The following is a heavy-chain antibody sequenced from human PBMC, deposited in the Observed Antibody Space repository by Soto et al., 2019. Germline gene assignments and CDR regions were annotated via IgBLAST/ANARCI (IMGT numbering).Heavy chain of an antibody. Sequence: PGGSLRLSCAASGFTFSSYDMHWVRQATGKGLEWVSAIGTAGDTYYPGSVKGRFTISRENAKNSLYLQMNSLRAGDTAVYYCARSGRSSSSSLAIDYWGQGTLVTVSS. CDR2: IGTAGDT. J-gene: IGHJ4*02. CDR3: ARSGRSSSSSLAIDY. D-gene: IGHD6-6*01. V-gene: IGHV3-13*01. CDR1: GFTFSSYD.